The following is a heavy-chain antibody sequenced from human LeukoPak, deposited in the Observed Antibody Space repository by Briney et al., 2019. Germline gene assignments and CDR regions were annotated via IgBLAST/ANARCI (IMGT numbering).Heavy chain of an antibody. J-gene: IGHJ5*02. D-gene: IGHD3-10*01. Sequence: GASVKVSCKASGYTFTGYYMHWVRQAPGQGLEWMGWINPNSGGTNYAQKFQGRVTMTRDTSISTAYMELSRLRSDDTAVYYCARDRWFGELYRGLSPWGQGTLVTVSS. CDR3: ARDRWFGELYRGLSP. V-gene: IGHV1-2*02. CDR2: INPNSGGT. CDR1: GYTFTGYY.